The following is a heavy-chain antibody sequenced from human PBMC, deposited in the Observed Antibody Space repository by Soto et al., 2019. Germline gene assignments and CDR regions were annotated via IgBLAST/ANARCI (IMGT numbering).Heavy chain of an antibody. CDR3: ARKYYYASSGYPTPYAFDT. CDR1: GYTFTGYY. CDR2: INPNSGGT. J-gene: IGHJ3*02. Sequence: GSVKVSCKASGYTFTGYYMHWVRQAPGQGLEWMGWINPNSGGTDYAQKFQGWVTMTRDTSISTAYMELSRLRSDDTAVYYCARKYYYASSGYPTPYAFDTWGQGTMVTVSS. V-gene: IGHV1-2*04. D-gene: IGHD3-22*01.